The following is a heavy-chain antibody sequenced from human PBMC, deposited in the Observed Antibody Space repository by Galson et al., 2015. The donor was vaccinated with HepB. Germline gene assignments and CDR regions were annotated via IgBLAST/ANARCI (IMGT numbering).Heavy chain of an antibody. J-gene: IGHJ6*02. CDR3: AREARSYCYYYAIDV. V-gene: IGHV1-18*04. Sequence: SVKVSCKASGYTFTSYGISWVRQAPGQGLEWMGWINTYYGKTQYIEMLQDRVTMTADSSTSTAYLELRSLRSDDTAVYYCAREARSYCYYYAIDVWGQGTTVTVSS. CDR2: INTYYGKT. CDR1: GYTFTSYG.